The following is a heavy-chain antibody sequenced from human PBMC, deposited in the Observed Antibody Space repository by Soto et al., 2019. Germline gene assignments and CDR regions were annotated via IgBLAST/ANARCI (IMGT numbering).Heavy chain of an antibody. CDR1: GGTFSSYA. CDR3: AACPLETGYYYYYGMDV. D-gene: IGHD1-1*01. Sequence: ASVKVSCKASGGTFSSYAISWVRQAPGQGLEWMGGIIPIFGTANYAQKFQGRVTITADESTSTAYMELSSLRSEDTAVYYCAACPLETGYYYYYGMDVWGQGTTVTVSS. CDR2: IIPIFGTA. J-gene: IGHJ6*02. V-gene: IGHV1-69*13.